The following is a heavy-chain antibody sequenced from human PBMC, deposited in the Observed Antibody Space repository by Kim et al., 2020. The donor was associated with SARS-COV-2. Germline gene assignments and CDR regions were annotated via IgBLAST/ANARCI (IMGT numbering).Heavy chain of an antibody. J-gene: IGHJ4*02. CDR2: ISWDGGST. CDR3: AKDISHGSGSYYNV. Sequence: GGSLRLSCAASGFTFDDYTMHWVRQAPGKGLEWVSLISWDGGSTYYADSVKGRFTISRDNSKNSLYLQMNSLRTEDTALYYCAKDISHGSGSYYNVWGQGTLVTVSS. D-gene: IGHD3-10*01. V-gene: IGHV3-43*01. CDR1: GFTFDDYT.